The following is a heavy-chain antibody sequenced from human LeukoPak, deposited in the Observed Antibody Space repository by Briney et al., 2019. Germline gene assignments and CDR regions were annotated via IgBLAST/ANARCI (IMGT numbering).Heavy chain of an antibody. J-gene: IGHJ5*02. Sequence: GRSLRLSCAASGFTFDDYAMHWVRQAPGKGLEWVSGISWNSGSIGYADSVKGRFTISRDNSKNTLYLQMNSLRAEDTAVYYCAAKFDPWGQGTLVTVSS. CDR1: GFTFDDYA. CDR3: AAKFDP. CDR2: ISWNSGSI. V-gene: IGHV3-9*01.